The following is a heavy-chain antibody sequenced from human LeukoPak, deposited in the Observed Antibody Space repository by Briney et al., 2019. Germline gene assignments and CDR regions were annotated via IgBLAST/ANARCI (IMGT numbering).Heavy chain of an antibody. CDR1: GFTFNSYA. J-gene: IGHJ6*02. CDR3: AKDHPGMVRGVISYYYGMDV. D-gene: IGHD3-10*01. CDR2: MCGSGGST. V-gene: IGHV3-23*01. Sequence: PGGSLRLSCAASGFTFNSYAMSWVRQAPGKGLEWVSAMCGSGGSTYYADSVKGRFTISRDNSKNTLYLQMNSLRAEDTAVYYCAKDHPGMVRGVISYYYGMDVWGQGTTVTVSS.